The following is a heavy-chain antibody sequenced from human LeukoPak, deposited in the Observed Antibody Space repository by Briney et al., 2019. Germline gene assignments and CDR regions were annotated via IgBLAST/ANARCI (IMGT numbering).Heavy chain of an antibody. CDR2: IDPSDSET. D-gene: IGHD5-18*01. Sequence: LGESLKISCKASGYRFTSYWIGWVRQMPGKGLEWMGIIDPSDSETRYTPSFQGHVTISVDKSLTPAYLQWNSLKASDTAMYYCARQTAMGRSGDYWGQGTLVTVSS. CDR1: GYRFTSYW. V-gene: IGHV5-51*01. J-gene: IGHJ4*02. CDR3: ARQTAMGRSGDY.